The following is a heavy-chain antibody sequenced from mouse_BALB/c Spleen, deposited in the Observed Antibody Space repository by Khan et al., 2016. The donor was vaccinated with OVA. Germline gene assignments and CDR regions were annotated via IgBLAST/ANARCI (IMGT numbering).Heavy chain of an antibody. CDR1: GFNIKDTY. CDR3: TRGADNGLFAY. CDR2: IDPANGDV. Sequence: VQLQQSGAEFVQPGASVKLSCTASGFNIKDTYMHWINQRPQQGLVWIGRIDPANGDVKYDPRFQDKATIAADASSNTAYLQLSSLTSEHTSVYYCTRGADNGLFAYWGQGTLLTVSA. V-gene: IGHV14-3*02. J-gene: IGHJ3*01.